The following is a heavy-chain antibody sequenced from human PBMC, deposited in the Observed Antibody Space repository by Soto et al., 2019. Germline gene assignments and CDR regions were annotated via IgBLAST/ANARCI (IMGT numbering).Heavy chain of an antibody. V-gene: IGHV1-69*08. CDR1: GGTFSPYT. D-gene: IGHD3-10*01. CDR2: IIPCHGVT. J-gene: IGHJ4*02. Sequence: QVQLVQSGAEVKKPGSSVKVSCKASGGTFSPYTINWVRQAPGQGLERMGRIIPCHGVTNYAQKFQARVTITADKSTSTAYMELSGLRFEGTDMYYCTRDWEITVSTWSFGGFWGRGTLVTVSS. CDR3: TRDWEITVSTWSFGGF.